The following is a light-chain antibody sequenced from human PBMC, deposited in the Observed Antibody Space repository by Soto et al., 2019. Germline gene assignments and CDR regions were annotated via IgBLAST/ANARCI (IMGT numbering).Light chain of an antibody. CDR3: CSYAGSPTPVL. V-gene: IGLV2-23*01. CDR1: SSDVGSNNP. J-gene: IGLJ2*01. CDR2: EDS. Sequence: QSALTQPASVSGSPGQSITISCTGTSSDVGSNNPVSWYQHHPGKAPELMIYEDSKRPSGVSIRFSGSKSGNTASLTIFGLQAEDEADYYCCSYAGSPTPVLFGGGTKLTVL.